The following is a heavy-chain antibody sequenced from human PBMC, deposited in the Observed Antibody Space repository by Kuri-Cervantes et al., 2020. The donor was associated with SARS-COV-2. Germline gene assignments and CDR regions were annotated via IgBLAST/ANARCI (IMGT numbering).Heavy chain of an antibody. Sequence: GESLKISCAASGFTVNSSYITWVRQAPGKGLEWVSYISSSGSTIYYADSVKGRFTISRDNAKNSLYLQMNSLRAEDTAVYYCARGASSSWYVYYYYYMDVWGKGTTVTVSS. J-gene: IGHJ6*03. CDR2: ISSSGSTI. V-gene: IGHV3-48*03. D-gene: IGHD6-13*01. CDR3: ARGASSSWYVYYYYYMDV. CDR1: GFTVNSSY.